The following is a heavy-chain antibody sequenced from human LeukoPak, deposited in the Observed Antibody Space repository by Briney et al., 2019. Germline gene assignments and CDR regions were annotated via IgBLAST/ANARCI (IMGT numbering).Heavy chain of an antibody. CDR1: GFTFSNYA. V-gene: IGHV3-64*01. CDR2: VSYSGGST. J-gene: IGHJ3*02. CDR3: AREAIGISRRGGFDI. Sequence: GGSLRLSCAASGFTFSNYAMHCVRQPPGKGLESVSGVSYSGGSTYYANSVKGRFTISRDNSKNTLNLQMGSLRTEDMAVYYCAREAIGISRRGGFDIWGQGTMVTVSS. D-gene: IGHD2/OR15-2a*01.